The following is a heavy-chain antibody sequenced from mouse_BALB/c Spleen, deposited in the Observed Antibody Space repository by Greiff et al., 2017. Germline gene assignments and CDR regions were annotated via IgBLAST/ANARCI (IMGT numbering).Heavy chain of an antibody. V-gene: IGHV1-69*02. CDR1: GYTFTSYW. CDR2: IYPSDSYT. CDR3: SLLTYYAMDY. J-gene: IGHJ4*01. D-gene: IGHD4-1*01. Sequence: VQLQQPGAELVRPGASVKLSCKASGYTFTSYWINWVKQRPGQGLEWIGNIYPSDSYTNYNQKFKDKATLTVDKSSSTAYMQLSSPTSEDSAVYYCSLLTYYAMDYWGQGTSVTVSS.